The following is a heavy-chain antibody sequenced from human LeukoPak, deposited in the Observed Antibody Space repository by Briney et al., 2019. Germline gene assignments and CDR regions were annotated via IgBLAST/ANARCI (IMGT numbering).Heavy chain of an antibody. CDR3: ARNLAYNAFDI. CDR1: RFTFSSSW. V-gene: IGHV3-7*01. J-gene: IGHJ3*02. CDR2: IKEDGSQK. Sequence: PGGSLRLSCAASRFTFSSSWMTWVRQPRGKGLEYVAKIKEDGSQKYYEDSVKGRSTIPRDNVKNSLYLQMDSLRAEDTAVYFCARNLAYNAFDIWGQGTVVTVSS. D-gene: IGHD1-1*01.